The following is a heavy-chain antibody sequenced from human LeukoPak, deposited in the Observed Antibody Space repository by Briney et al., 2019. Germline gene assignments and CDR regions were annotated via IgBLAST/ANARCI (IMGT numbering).Heavy chain of an antibody. CDR1: AYTFTAYY. CDR2: INPNSGGT. V-gene: IGHV1-2*02. D-gene: IGHD3-22*01. CDR3: ARSDSSGRMDV. J-gene: IGHJ6*02. Sequence: GPSVKVSSKASAYTFTAYYMHWARQAPGQGIEWMGWINPNSGGTNYAQKFQGRVTMNRDTSISTAYMELSSLISDDTAMYYCARSDSSGRMDVWGQGTTVTVSS.